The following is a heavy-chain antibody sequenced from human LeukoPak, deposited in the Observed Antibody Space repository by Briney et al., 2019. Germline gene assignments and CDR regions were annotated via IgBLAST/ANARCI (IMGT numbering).Heavy chain of an antibody. CDR3: ARENYDILTGEAYYYYMDV. CDR2: IYYIGST. V-gene: IGHV4-59*01. Sequence: SETLSLTCTVSGGSISSYYWSWIRQPPGKGLEWIGYIYYIGSTNYNPSLKSRVTISVDTSKNQFSLKLSSVTAADTAVYYCARENYDILTGEAYYYYMDVWGKGTTVTISS. D-gene: IGHD3-9*01. J-gene: IGHJ6*03. CDR1: GGSISSYY.